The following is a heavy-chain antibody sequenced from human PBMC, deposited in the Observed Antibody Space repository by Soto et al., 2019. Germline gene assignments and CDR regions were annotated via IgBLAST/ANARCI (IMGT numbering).Heavy chain of an antibody. Sequence: EERLVESGGGLVQPGGSLRLSCAASGFTFSSYWMTWVRQAPGKGLEWVANIKKDESKKSYLDSVRGRFTISRDNAKNSLYLQMDSLTAEDTALYYCAGDVSPGSSSWYFDAFDLWGQGTMVTVSS. D-gene: IGHD6-13*01. CDR1: GFTFSSYW. J-gene: IGHJ3*01. CDR2: IKKDESKK. CDR3: AGDVSPGSSSWYFDAFDL. V-gene: IGHV3-7*05.